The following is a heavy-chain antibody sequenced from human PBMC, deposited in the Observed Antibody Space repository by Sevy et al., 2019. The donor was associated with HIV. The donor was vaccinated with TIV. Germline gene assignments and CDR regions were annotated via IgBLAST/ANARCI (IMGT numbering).Heavy chain of an antibody. V-gene: IGHV3-30*02. J-gene: IGHJ4*02. CDR1: GFSFSSYG. Sequence: GVSRRLSCAASGFSFSSYGMHWVRQAPGKGLEWMSYIQYDGSNKDYADSVKGRFTISRDNSKNTLYLQMNSLRVEDTAVFYCVKEGGGEGGDHWGQGTLVTVSS. D-gene: IGHD2-21*01. CDR3: VKEGGGEGGDH. CDR2: IQYDGSNK.